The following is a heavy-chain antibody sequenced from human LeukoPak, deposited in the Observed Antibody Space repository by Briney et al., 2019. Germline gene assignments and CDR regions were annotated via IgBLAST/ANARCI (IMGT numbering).Heavy chain of an antibody. CDR2: IYHSGST. V-gene: IGHV4-4*02. J-gene: IGHJ3*02. D-gene: IGHD2-2*01. CDR3: ARDSREYCSSTSCTDAFDI. CDR1: GGSISSNNW. Sequence: SETLSLTCAVSGGSISSNNWWSWVRQPPGKGLEWIGEIYHSGSTNYNPSLKSRVTISVDKSKNQFSLKLTSVTAADTAVYYCARDSREYCSSTSCTDAFDIWGQGTMVTVSS.